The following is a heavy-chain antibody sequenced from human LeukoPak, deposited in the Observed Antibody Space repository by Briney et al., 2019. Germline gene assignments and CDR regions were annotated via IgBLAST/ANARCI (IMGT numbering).Heavy chain of an antibody. J-gene: IGHJ5*02. CDR1: GGSISSYY. Sequence: PSETLSLTCTVSGGSISSYYWSWIRQPPGKGLEWIGYIYYSGSTNYNPSLTSRVTISVDTSKNQFSLKLSSVTAADTALYYCARVSCSSTSCYGWFDPWGQGTLVTVSS. CDR3: ARVSCSSTSCYGWFDP. V-gene: IGHV4-59*01. CDR2: IYYSGST. D-gene: IGHD2-2*01.